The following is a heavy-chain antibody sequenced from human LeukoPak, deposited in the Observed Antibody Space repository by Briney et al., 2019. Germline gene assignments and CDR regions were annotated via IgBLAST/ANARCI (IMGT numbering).Heavy chain of an antibody. CDR3: AITSPLRDYAGPGALDI. CDR2: MNPNSGNT. V-gene: IGHV1-8*01. Sequence: ASVKVSCKASGYTFTSYDINWVRQATGQGLEWMGWMNPNSGNTGYAQKFQGRVTMTRNTSISTAYMELSSLRSEDTAVYYCAITSPLRDYAGPGALDIWGQGTMVTVSS. J-gene: IGHJ3*02. D-gene: IGHD4-17*01. CDR1: GYTFTSYD.